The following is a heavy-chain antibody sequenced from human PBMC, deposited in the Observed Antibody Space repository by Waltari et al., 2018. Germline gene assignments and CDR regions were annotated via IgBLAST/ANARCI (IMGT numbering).Heavy chain of an antibody. D-gene: IGHD6-19*01. J-gene: IGHJ4*02. CDR2: VNSDGSNT. CDR3: VAATPSSDK. V-gene: IGHV3-74*01. Sequence: EVELVESGGGLVQPGGSLRLSCEVSGVSLSDRWMHWVRQTPEKGLVWVARVNSDGSNTADADSVRVRFIISRDTARNTLFLQMSSVRVDDTALYYCVAATPSSDKWGQGTLVTVSS. CDR1: GVSLSDRW.